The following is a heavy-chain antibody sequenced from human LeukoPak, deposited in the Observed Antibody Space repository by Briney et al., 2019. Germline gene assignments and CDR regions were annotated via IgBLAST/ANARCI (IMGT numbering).Heavy chain of an antibody. CDR3: ARDLVRHSCNDY. CDR1: GFTFSSYW. D-gene: IGHD2-8*01. CDR2: IKQDGSEK. V-gene: IGHV3-7*01. J-gene: IGHJ4*02. Sequence: HPGGSLRLSCAASGFTFSSYWISCVRQAPGKGLEWVANIKQDGSEKYYVDSVKGRFTISRDNAKNSLYLQMNSLRAEDTAVYYCARDLVRHSCNDYWGQGTLVTVSS.